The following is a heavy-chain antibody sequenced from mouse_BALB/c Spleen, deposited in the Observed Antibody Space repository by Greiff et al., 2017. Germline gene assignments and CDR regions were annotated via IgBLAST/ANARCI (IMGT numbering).Heavy chain of an antibody. CDR3: ARSLRLPHYYAMDY. V-gene: IGHV1-84*02. Sequence: QVHVKQSGPELVKPGASVKISCKASGYTFTDYYINWVKQKPGQGLEWIGWIYPGSGNTKYNEKFKGKATLTVDTSSSTAYMQLSSLTSEDTAVYFCARSLRLPHYYAMDYWGQGTSVTVSS. J-gene: IGHJ4*01. D-gene: IGHD1-2*01. CDR2: IYPGSGNT. CDR1: GYTFTDYY.